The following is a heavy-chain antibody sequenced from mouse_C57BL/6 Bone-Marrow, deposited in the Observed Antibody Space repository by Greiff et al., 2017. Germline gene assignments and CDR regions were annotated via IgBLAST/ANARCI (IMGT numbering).Heavy chain of an antibody. CDR1: GYTFTSYW. CDR3: ARDRSTMVRKGFDY. J-gene: IGHJ2*01. V-gene: IGHV1-55*01. Sequence: QVQLQQPGAELVKPGASVKMSCKASGYTFTSYWITWVKQRPGQGLEWIGDIYPGSGSTNYNEKFKSKATLTVDTSSSTAYMQLSSLTSEDSAVYYCARDRSTMVRKGFDYWGQGTTLTVSS. CDR2: IYPGSGST. D-gene: IGHD2-2*01.